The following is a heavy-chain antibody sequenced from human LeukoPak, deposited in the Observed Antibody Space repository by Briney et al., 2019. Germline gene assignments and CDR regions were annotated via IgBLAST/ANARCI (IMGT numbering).Heavy chain of an antibody. V-gene: IGHV3-11*05. CDR2: ISPSSSKT. CDR3: VKGHLVWELGDYFDY. CDR1: GFSFSDFY. Sequence: GGSLRLSCATSGFSFSDFYMSWIRQAPGKGLEWVSYISPSSSKTAYAGSVKGRFTISRDNAKNSLYLQMSSLRAEDTAVYYCVKGHLVWELGDYFDYWGQGTLVTVSS. D-gene: IGHD1-26*01. J-gene: IGHJ4*02.